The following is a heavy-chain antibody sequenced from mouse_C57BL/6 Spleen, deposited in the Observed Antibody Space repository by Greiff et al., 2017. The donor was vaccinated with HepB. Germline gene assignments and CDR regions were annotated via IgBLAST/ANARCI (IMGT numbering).Heavy chain of an antibody. CDR2: IDPAHGNT. D-gene: IGHD1-1*01. CDR1: GFNIKNTY. V-gene: IGHV14-3*01. J-gene: IGHJ4*01. CDR3: ARGCTVVATNAMDY. Sequence: EVQLQQSVAELVRPGASVKLSCTASGFNIKNTYMHWVKQRPEQGLEWIGRIDPAHGNTKYAPKFQGKATITAVTSSNTAYLQLSILTSEDTAVYYGARGCTVVATNAMDYWGQGTSVTVSS.